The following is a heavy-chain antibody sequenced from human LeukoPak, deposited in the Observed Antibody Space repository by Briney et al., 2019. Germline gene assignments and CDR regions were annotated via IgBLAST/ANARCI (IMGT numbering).Heavy chain of an antibody. J-gene: IGHJ4*02. CDR1: GYTFTNYG. V-gene: IGHV1-18*01. CDR2: ISAYNGNT. D-gene: IGHD3-22*01. CDR3: ARRLDYFDISGYHTLDY. Sequence: ASVEVSCKASGYTFTNYGISWVRQAPGQGLEWMGWISAYNGNTNYTQKLQGRVSMTTDTSTSTAYMELRSLRSDDTAVYYCARRLDYFDISGYHTLDYWGQGTLVTVSS.